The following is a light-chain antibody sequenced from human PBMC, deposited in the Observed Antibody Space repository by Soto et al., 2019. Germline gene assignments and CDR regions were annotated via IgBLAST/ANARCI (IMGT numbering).Light chain of an antibody. CDR2: DAS. Sequence: ETMMTQSPDTLSVSLGERATLSCRASQSLRSSLDWYQQKPGQAPRLLIYDASTRATDIPARFSGSGSGTDFTLTISGLQSEDFAVYYCQQYNNWPQTFGQGTKVEIK. CDR3: QQYNNWPQT. CDR1: QSLRSS. J-gene: IGKJ1*01. V-gene: IGKV3-15*01.